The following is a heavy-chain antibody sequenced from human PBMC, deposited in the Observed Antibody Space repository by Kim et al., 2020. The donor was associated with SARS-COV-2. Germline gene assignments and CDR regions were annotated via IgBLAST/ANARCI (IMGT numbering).Heavy chain of an antibody. Sequence: SETLSLTCTVSGDSISSSNSFWGWVRQAPGKGLEWIALFYSGGTTYYDPPLKCRLTMSVNTSKNHFSLKLNSVTVADTAVYYCTKHRGDYWGQGTLVTVSS. CDR2: FYSGGTT. CDR1: GDSISSSNSF. CDR3: TKHRGDY. V-gene: IGHV4-39*01. D-gene: IGHD3-10*01. J-gene: IGHJ4*02.